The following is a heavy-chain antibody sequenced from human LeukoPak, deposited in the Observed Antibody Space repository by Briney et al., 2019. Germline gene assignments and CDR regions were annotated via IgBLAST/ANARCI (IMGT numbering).Heavy chain of an antibody. CDR2: ISGSGGST. J-gene: IGHJ4*02. V-gene: IGHV3-23*01. D-gene: IGHD6-19*01. CDR3: AKDRDSSGWFSDPSFDY. CDR1: GFTFSSYA. Sequence: GGSLRLSCAASGFTFSSYAMSWVRQAPGKGLEWVSAISGSGGSTYYADSVEGRFTISRDNSKNTLYLQMNSLRAEDTAVYYCAKDRDSSGWFSDPSFDYWGQGTLVTVSS.